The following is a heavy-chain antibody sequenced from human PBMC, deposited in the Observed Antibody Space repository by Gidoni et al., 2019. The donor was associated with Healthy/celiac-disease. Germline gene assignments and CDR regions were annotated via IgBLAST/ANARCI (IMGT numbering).Heavy chain of an antibody. J-gene: IGHJ3*02. V-gene: IGHV4-39*07. CDR3: ARDTLAYCGGDCYSDAFDI. D-gene: IGHD2-21*02. CDR1: GGSISSSSYY. Sequence: QLQLQESGPGLVKPSETLSLTCTVSGGSISSSSYYWGWIRQPPGKGLEWIGSIYYSWSTYYNPSLKSRVTISVDTSKNQFSLKLSSVTAADTAVYYCARDTLAYCGGDCYSDAFDIWGQGTMVTVSS. CDR2: IYYSWST.